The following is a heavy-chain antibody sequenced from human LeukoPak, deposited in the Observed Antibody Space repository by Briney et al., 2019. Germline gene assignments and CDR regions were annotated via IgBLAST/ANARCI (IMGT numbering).Heavy chain of an antibody. D-gene: IGHD2-21*02. CDR1: GDTFSDYY. J-gene: IGHJ1*01. CDR2: INPNNGGT. V-gene: IGHV1-2*02. Sequence: ASVKVSCKASGDTFSDYYLHWVRQAPGQGLEWVGWINPNNGGTQYAQKFQGRVTLTRDTSISTAYMELSRLTSDDTVVYYCARAKLDDCGGDCDQYFQHWGQGTLVTVSS. CDR3: ARAKLDDCGGDCDQYFQH.